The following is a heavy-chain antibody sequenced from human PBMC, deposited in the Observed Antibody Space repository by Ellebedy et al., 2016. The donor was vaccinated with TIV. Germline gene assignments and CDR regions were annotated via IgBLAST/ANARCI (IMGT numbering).Heavy chain of an antibody. J-gene: IGHJ4*02. CDR3: AKSWRGFDY. CDR2: ISYDGSNK. D-gene: IGHD3-10*01. CDR1: GFTFSSYG. Sequence: PGGSLRLSCAASGFTFSSYGMHWVRQAPGKGLEWVAVISYDGSNKYCADSVKGRFTISRDNSKNTLYLQMSSLRVEDTAGYYCAKSWRGFDYWGQGTLVTVSS. V-gene: IGHV3-30*18.